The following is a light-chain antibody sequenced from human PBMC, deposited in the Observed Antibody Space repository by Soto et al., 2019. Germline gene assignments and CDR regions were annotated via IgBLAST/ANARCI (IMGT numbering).Light chain of an antibody. V-gene: IGLV2-14*01. J-gene: IGLJ3*02. CDR3: SSYTSSHPWV. CDR1: SSDVGGYNY. CDR2: EVS. Sequence: QSALTQPASVSGSPGQSITISCTGTSSDVGGYNYVSWYQQHPGKAPKLMIYEVSNRPSGVSNRFSGSKSGNTASLTISGLQAEDEADYYCSSYTSSHPWVFGGGTKLTVL.